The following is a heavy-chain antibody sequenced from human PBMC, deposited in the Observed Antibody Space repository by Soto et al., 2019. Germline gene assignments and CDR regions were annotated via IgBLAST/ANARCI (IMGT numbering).Heavy chain of an antibody. D-gene: IGHD3-10*01. V-gene: IGHV1-46*01. Sequence: QVQLVQSGAEVKKPGASVKVSCKASGYTFTSYCMHWVRQAPGQGLEWMGIINPSGGSTSNAQKFQGRVTMTKDTSTSTVYMELSSLRSEDAAVYYCARGLPNGSGSYDYWGQGTLVTVSS. CDR1: GYTFTSYC. J-gene: IGHJ4*02. CDR3: ARGLPNGSGSYDY. CDR2: INPSGGST.